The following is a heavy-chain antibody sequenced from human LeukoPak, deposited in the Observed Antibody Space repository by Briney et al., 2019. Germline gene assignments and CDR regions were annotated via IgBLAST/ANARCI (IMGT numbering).Heavy chain of an antibody. J-gene: IGHJ4*02. CDR1: GFTFSSYA. D-gene: IGHD2-15*01. CDR3: ARDPGFEYYFDY. Sequence: GGFLRLSCAASGFTFSSYAMHWVRQAPGKGLEWVAVISYDGSNKYYADSVKGRFTISRDNSKNTLYLQMNSLRAEDTAVYYCARDPGFEYYFDYWGQGTLVTVSS. V-gene: IGHV3-30-3*01. CDR2: ISYDGSNK.